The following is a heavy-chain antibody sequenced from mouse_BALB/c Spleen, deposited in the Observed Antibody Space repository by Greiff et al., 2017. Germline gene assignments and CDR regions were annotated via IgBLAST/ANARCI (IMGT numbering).Heavy chain of an antibody. CDR1: GFTFSSYT. CDR3: ARSYYGNLYYFDY. CDR2: ISNGGGST. V-gene: IGHV5-12-2*01. D-gene: IGHD2-1*01. J-gene: IGHJ2*01. Sequence: EVQLVESGGGLVQPGGSLKLSCAASGFTFSSYTMSWVRQTPEKRLEWVAYISNGGGSTYYPDTVKGRFTISRDNAKNTLYLQMSSLKSEDTAMYYCARSYYGNLYYFDYWGQGTTLTVSS.